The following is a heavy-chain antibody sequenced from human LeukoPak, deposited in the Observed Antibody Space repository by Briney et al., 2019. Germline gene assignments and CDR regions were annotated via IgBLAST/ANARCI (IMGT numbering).Heavy chain of an antibody. CDR2: IWYDGSNK. V-gene: IGHV3-33*01. J-gene: IGHJ4*02. CDR3: ASHYDSRGFDY. CDR1: GFTFSSYG. Sequence: GGSLRLSCAASGFTFSSYGMHWVRQAPGKGLEWVAVIWYDGSNKYYADSVKGRFTISRDNSKNTLYLQMNSLRAEDTAVYYCASHYDSRGFDYWGQGTLVTVSS. D-gene: IGHD3-22*01.